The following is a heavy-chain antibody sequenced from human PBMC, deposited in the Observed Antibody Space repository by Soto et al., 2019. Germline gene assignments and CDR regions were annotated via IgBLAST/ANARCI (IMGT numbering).Heavy chain of an antibody. V-gene: IGHV1-18*04. D-gene: IGHD2-21*02. CDR3: ARTFRHIVVVTAIYWDY. CDR2: ISAYNGNT. Sequence: ASVKVSCKASGYTFTSYGISWVRQAPGQGLEWMGWISAYNGNTNYAQKLQGRVTMTTDTSTSTAYMELRSLRSDDTAVYYCARTFRHIVVVTAIYWDYWGQGTLVTSPQ. CDR1: GYTFTSYG. J-gene: IGHJ4*02.